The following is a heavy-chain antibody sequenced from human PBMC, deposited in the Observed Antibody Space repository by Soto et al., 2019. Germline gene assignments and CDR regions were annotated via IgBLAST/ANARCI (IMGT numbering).Heavy chain of an antibody. Sequence: GSGPTLVNPTQTLTLTCTFSGFSLSTSGMRVSWIRQPPGKALEWLARIDWDDDKFYSTSLKTRLTISKDTSKNQVFRTMTNMDPVDTATYYCARQSGNWTAGGRFDPWGQGTLVTAPQ. CDR2: IDWDDDK. CDR1: GFSLSTSGMR. CDR3: ARQSGNWTAGGRFDP. D-gene: IGHD1-1*01. V-gene: IGHV2-70*04. J-gene: IGHJ5*02.